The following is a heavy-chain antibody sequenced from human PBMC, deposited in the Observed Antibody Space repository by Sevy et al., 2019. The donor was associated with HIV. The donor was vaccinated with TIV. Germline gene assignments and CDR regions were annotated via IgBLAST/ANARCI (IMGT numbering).Heavy chain of an antibody. D-gene: IGHD6-13*01. CDR2: IYYSGST. CDR3: ARGRQQLAHYYYYYMDV. CDR1: GGSISSYY. J-gene: IGHJ6*03. Sequence: SETLSLTCTVSGGSISSYYWSWIRQPPGKGLEWIAYIYYSGSTNYNPSLKSRVTISVDTSKNQFSLKLSSVTAADTAVYYCARGRQQLAHYYYYYMDVWGKGTTVTVSS. V-gene: IGHV4-59*01.